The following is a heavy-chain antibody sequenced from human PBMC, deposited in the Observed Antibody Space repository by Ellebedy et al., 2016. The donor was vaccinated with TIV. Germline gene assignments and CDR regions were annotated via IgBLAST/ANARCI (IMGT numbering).Heavy chain of an antibody. CDR3: AREKGYYYSAMDI. J-gene: IGHJ6*02. Sequence: SETLSLXCTVSGGSISNYYWSWIRQPAGKGLEWIGRIYTTGSTNYNPSVKSRVTMSVDTSKNQFSLQLRSVTAADTAVYYCAREKGYYYSAMDIWGQGTTVTVSS. V-gene: IGHV4-4*07. CDR1: GGSISNYY. CDR2: IYTTGST.